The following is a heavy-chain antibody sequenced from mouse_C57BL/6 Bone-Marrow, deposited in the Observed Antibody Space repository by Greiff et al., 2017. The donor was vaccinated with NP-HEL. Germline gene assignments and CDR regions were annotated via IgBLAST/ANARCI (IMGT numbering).Heavy chain of an antibody. CDR3: TGGRGYEIDY. D-gene: IGHD2-2*01. V-gene: IGHV6-3*01. CDR2: IRLKSDNYAT. CDR1: GFTFSNYW. Sequence: EVKLMESGGGLVQPGGSMKLSCVASGFTFSNYWMNWVRQSPEKGLEWVAQIRLKSDNYATHYAESVKGRFTISRDDSKSSVYLQTNNLRAEDTGIYYCTGGRGYEIDYWGQGTTLTVSS. J-gene: IGHJ2*01.